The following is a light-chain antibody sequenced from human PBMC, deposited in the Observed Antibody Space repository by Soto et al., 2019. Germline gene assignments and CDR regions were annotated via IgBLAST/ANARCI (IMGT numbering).Light chain of an antibody. Sequence: DIQMTQSPSFVSASVGDRVTITCRASQGIVSWLAWYQHKPGRAPKLLIHAASSLESGVPSRFSRRGSGTDFPLTISRLQPEDFATYYCQPARRFPLTFGGGTKVEIK. CDR2: AAS. CDR1: QGIVSW. V-gene: IGKV1-12*01. CDR3: QPARRFPLT. J-gene: IGKJ4*01.